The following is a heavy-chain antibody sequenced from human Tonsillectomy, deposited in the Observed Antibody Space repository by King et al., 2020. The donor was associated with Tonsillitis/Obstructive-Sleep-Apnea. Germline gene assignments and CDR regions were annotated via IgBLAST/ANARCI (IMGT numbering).Heavy chain of an antibody. J-gene: IGHJ3*01. CDR3: AGWDYGPIDAFDV. CDR1: GGSFSDYY. V-gene: IGHV4-34*01. D-gene: IGHD4-17*01. CDR2: INHSGGT. Sequence: VQLQQWGAGLLKPSETLSLTCGVYGGSFSDYYWSWVRQPPGKGLEWIGQINHSGGTNYNPSLKSRVSMSLDTSKNQFSLKLTSVTAADTAVYFCAGWDYGPIDAFDVWGRGTMVTVSS.